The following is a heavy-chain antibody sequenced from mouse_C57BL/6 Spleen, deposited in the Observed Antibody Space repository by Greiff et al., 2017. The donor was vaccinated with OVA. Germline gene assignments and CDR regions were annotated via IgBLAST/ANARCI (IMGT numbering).Heavy chain of an antibody. V-gene: IGHV1-59*01. CDR3: ARSSMVTYAMDN. CDR1: GYTFTSYW. D-gene: IGHD2-2*01. Sequence: VQLQQSGAELVRPGTSVKLSCKASGYTFTSYWMHWVKQRPGQGLEWIGVIDPSDSYTNYNQKFKGKATLTVDTSSSTAYMQLSSLTSEDSAVYYCARSSMVTYAMDNWGQGTSVTVSS. CDR2: IDPSDSYT. J-gene: IGHJ4*01.